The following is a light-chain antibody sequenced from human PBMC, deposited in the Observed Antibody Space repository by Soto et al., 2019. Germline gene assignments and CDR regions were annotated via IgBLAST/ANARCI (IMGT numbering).Light chain of an antibody. CDR3: QQYNSWPRT. J-gene: IGKJ1*01. V-gene: IGKV3-15*01. CDR1: QSVSSD. CDR2: GAS. Sequence: EIVMTQSPATLSVSQGERATLSCRASQSVSSDLAWYHQKPGQAPSLLIYGASTGATGIPAMFCGSGSWTEFILTIISLQAEDFAVYYCQQYNSWPRTFGQGTKVDI.